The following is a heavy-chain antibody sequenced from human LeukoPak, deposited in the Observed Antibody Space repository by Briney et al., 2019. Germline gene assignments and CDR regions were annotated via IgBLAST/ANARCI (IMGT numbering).Heavy chain of an antibody. CDR1: GFTFSSYW. J-gene: IGHJ4*02. Sequence: GGSLRLSCAASGFTFSSYWMSWVRQAPGKGLEWVANIKQDGSEKYYVDSVKGRFTISRDNAKNSLYLQMNSLRTEDTAVYYCARDNRGYPYYFDYWGQGTLVTVSS. V-gene: IGHV3-7*01. CDR2: IKQDGSEK. D-gene: IGHD5-18*01. CDR3: ARDNRGYPYYFDY.